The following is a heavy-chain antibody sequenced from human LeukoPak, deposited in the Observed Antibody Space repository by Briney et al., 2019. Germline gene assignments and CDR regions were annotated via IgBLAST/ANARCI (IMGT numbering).Heavy chain of an antibody. V-gene: IGHV1-8*01. Sequence: GASVKVSCKASGYTFTSYDINWVRQATGQGLEWMGWMNPNSGDTGYAQNFQGRVTMTRDTSISTAYMELSRLRSDDTAVYYCARDHVVALAPYRFGELSPESWFDPWGQGTLVTVSS. D-gene: IGHD3-10*01. CDR3: ARDHVVALAPYRFGELSPESWFDP. CDR1: GYTFTSYD. J-gene: IGHJ5*02. CDR2: MNPNSGDT.